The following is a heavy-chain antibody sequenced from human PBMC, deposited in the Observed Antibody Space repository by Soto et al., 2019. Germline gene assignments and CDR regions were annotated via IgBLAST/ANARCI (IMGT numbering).Heavy chain of an antibody. CDR2: ITGSSDYT. CDR3: AREYYYGMDV. CDR1: GFTFSDYY. V-gene: IGHV3-11*05. J-gene: IGHJ6*02. Sequence: QVQLVESGGGLVRPGGSLRLSCAASGFTFSDYYMTWIRQAPGKGLEWVSYITGSSDYTNYADSVQGRFTISRDNVKNALYMQMISLRAEDTAVYYCAREYYYGMDVWGQGTTVTVSS.